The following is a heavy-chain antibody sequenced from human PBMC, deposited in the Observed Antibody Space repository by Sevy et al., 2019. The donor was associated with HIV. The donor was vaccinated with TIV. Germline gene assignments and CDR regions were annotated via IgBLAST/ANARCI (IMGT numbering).Heavy chain of an antibody. CDR1: GFTFDDYA. D-gene: IGHD6-6*01. V-gene: IGHV3-9*01. CDR2: ISWNSGSI. Sequence: GGSLRLSCAASGFTFDDYAMHWVRQAPGKGLEWVSGISWNSGSIGYADSVKGRFTISRDNAKNSLYRQMNSLRAEDTALYYCAKGRGSSSSYYYYGMDVWGQGTTVTVSS. J-gene: IGHJ6*02. CDR3: AKGRGSSSSYYYYGMDV.